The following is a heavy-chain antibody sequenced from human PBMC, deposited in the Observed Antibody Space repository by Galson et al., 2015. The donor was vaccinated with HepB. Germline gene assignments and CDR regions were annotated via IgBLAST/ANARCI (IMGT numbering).Heavy chain of an antibody. CDR3: ARAALGWFDP. CDR1: GFTFSDSC. CDR2: ICIGYSTI. V-gene: IGHV3-11*01. J-gene: IGHJ5*02. Sequence: SLRLSCAASGFTFSDSCMSWIRQAPGKGLEWVSYICIGYSTIKYADSVKGRFTISRDNVKKSLYLQMNILRAEDTAVYYCARAALGWFDPWGQRTLVIVSS.